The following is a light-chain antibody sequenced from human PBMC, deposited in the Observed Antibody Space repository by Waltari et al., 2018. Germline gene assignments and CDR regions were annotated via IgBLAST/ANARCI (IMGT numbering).Light chain of an antibody. CDR3: MQALQTWT. J-gene: IGKJ1*01. Sequence: EIVMNQSPLSLSVTLGEPASISCTSSQSLLHTNGHYYLDWYLQKPGQSPQLLIYAASNRAPGVPDRFSGSGSGRDFTLTISRVEADDFGTYFCMQALQTWTFGQGTNVDMK. CDR2: AAS. V-gene: IGKV2-28*01. CDR1: QSLLHTNGHYY.